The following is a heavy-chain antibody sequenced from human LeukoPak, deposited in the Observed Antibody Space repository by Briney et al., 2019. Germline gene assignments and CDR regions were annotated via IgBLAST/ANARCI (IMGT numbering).Heavy chain of an antibody. V-gene: IGHV1-24*01. D-gene: IGHD6-13*01. CDR2: FDPEDGEA. J-gene: IGHJ4*02. CDR1: GYTLTELS. Sequence: ASVKVSCKVSGYTLTELSMHWVRQAPGKGLEWMGGFDPEDGEAIYAQKFQGRVTMTEDTSTDTAYMELSSLRSEDTAVYYCATGFIAAAGTFDYWGQGTLVTVSS. CDR3: ATGFIAAAGTFDY.